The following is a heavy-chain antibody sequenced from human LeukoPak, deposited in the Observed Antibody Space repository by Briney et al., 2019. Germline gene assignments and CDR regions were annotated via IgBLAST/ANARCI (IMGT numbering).Heavy chain of an antibody. CDR2: IYYSGSP. V-gene: IGHV4-39*01. CDR3: ATTGRVIDY. Sequence: PSETLSLTCTVSGGSISSSSYYWGWIRQPPGKGLEWIGSIYYSGSPYYNPSLKSRVTISVDTSKNQVSLKLSSVTAADTAVYYCATTGRVIDYWGQGTLVTVSS. CDR1: GGSISSSSYY. D-gene: IGHD1-14*01. J-gene: IGHJ4*02.